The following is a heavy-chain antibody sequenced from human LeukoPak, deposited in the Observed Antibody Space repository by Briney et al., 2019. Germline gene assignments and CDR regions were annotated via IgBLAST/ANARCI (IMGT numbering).Heavy chain of an antibody. J-gene: IGHJ3*02. Sequence: GRCLRLSCAASGFTFSSYWMHWVRQVPGKGLVWVSRINSDGSSTSYADSVKGRFTISRDNAKNTLYLQMNSLRAEDTAVYYCARDGSIIAFDMWGQGTMVTVSS. V-gene: IGHV3-74*01. CDR2: INSDGSST. D-gene: IGHD1-26*01. CDR1: GFTFSSYW. CDR3: ARDGSIIAFDM.